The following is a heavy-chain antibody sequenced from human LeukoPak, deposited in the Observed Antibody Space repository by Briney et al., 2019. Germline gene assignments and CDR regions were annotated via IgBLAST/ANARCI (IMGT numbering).Heavy chain of an antibody. CDR2: IYYSGST. CDR3: ARSSEGGSYYDY. Sequence: PSETLSLTCTVSGGSISSGDYYWSWIRQPPGKGPEWIGYIYYSGSTYYNPSLKSRVTISVDTSKNQFSLKLSSVTAADTAVYYCARSSEGGSYYDYWGQGTLVTVSS. V-gene: IGHV4-30-4*08. J-gene: IGHJ4*02. CDR1: GGSISSGDYY. D-gene: IGHD1-26*01.